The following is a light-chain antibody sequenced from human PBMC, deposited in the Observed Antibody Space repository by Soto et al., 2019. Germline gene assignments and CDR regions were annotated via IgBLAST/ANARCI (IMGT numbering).Light chain of an antibody. CDR1: QSIRSNY. CDR2: GAS. Sequence: EIVLTQSPGTLSLSPGERATLSCGASQSIRSNYVAWYQQKPGQGPRLLIYGASSRATGIPDRFSSSGSGTDCTLIISRLEPEDLAMYYCPQYGSSPRTFGQGTKVDI. J-gene: IGKJ1*01. CDR3: PQYGSSPRT. V-gene: IGKV3-20*01.